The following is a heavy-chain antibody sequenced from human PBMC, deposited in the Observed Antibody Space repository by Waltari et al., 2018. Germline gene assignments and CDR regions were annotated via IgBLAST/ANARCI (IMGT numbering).Heavy chain of an antibody. D-gene: IGHD5-12*01. V-gene: IGHV2-26*01. Sequence: QVTLKESGPVLVKPTETLTLTCTVSGFSLSNARMGVSWIRQPPGKALEWLAHIFSKYEKSYSTSLKSRLTTSKDTSKSQVVLTMTNMDPVDTATYYCARKKGDGYNFLLDYWGQGTLVTVSS. CDR1: GFSLSNARMG. J-gene: IGHJ4*02. CDR3: ARKKGDGYNFLLDY. CDR2: IFSKYEK.